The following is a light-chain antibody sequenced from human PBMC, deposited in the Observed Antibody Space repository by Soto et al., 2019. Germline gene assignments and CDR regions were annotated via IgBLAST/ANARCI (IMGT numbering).Light chain of an antibody. Sequence: ESVLTQSPGTLSLSPGGRATLSCRASQSVSANYLSWYQQKPGQPPRRLVYGASSRATGIPDRFSGSGSGTDFTLTISRLEPEDFAVYYCQQYGSSRWTFGQGTKVDIK. CDR2: GAS. J-gene: IGKJ1*01. CDR3: QQYGSSRWT. V-gene: IGKV3-20*01. CDR1: QSVSANY.